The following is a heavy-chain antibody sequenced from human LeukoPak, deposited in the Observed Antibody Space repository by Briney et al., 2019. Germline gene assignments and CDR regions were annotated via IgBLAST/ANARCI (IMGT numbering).Heavy chain of an antibody. V-gene: IGHV4-34*01. Sequence: PSETLSLTCAVYGGSFSGYYWSWIRQPPGKGLEWIGEINHSGSTNYNPSLKSRVTISVDTSKNQFSLKLSSVTAADTAVYYCARNATNFDCWGQGTLVTVSS. CDR2: INHSGST. CDR1: GGSFSGYY. CDR3: ARNATNFDC. J-gene: IGHJ4*02. D-gene: IGHD1-1*01.